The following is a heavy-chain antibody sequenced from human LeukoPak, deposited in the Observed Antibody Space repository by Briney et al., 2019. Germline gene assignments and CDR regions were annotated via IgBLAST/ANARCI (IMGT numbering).Heavy chain of an antibody. CDR2: IYSGGSA. CDR1: GFSFTTHA. D-gene: IGHD6-19*01. Sequence: GGSLRLSCVASGFSFTTHAMGWVRQAPGKGLEWVSLIYSGGSAYYADSVKGRFTISRDNSKNTLYLQMNSLRAEDTAVYYCARDFAYSSGSTWWGQGTLVTASS. J-gene: IGHJ4*02. CDR3: ARDFAYSSGSTW. V-gene: IGHV3-53*01.